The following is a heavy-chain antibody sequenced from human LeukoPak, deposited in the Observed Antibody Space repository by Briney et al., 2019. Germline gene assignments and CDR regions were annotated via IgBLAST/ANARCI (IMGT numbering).Heavy chain of an antibody. CDR2: IYDSGST. V-gene: IGHV4-59*01. D-gene: IGHD3-3*01. CDR1: GGSISSYY. CDR3: ASGGSAFDI. Sequence: PSETLSLTCTVSGGSISSYYWSWIRQPPGKGLEWIGYIYDSGSTNYNPSLKSRVTISVDTSKNQFSLKLSSVTAADTAVYYCASGGSAFDIWGQGTMVTVSS. J-gene: IGHJ3*02.